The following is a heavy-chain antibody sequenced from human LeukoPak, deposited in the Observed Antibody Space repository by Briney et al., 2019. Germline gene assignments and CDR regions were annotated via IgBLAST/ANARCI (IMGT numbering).Heavy chain of an antibody. CDR2: IYTSGST. Sequence: SETLSLTCTVSGGSISSYYWSWIRQPAGKGLEWIERIYTSGSTNYNPSLKSRVTMSVNTSKNQFSLKLSSVTAADTAVYYCARGSWWEPTSMFDYWGQGTLVTVSS. CDR1: GGSISSYY. J-gene: IGHJ4*02. CDR3: ARGSWWEPTSMFDY. V-gene: IGHV4-4*07. D-gene: IGHD1-26*01.